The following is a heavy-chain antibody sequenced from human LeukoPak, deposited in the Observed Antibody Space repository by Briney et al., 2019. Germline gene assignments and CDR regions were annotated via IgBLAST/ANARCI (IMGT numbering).Heavy chain of an antibody. CDR3: AKADMIVVVTLEY. CDR1: GFTFSSYG. Sequence: GGSLRLSCAASGFTFSSYGMHWVRQAPGKGLERVAFIRYDGSNKYYADSVKGRFTISRDNSKNTLYLQMNSLRAEDTAVYYCAKADMIVVVTLEYWGQGTLVTVSS. D-gene: IGHD3-22*01. CDR2: IRYDGSNK. J-gene: IGHJ4*02. V-gene: IGHV3-30*02.